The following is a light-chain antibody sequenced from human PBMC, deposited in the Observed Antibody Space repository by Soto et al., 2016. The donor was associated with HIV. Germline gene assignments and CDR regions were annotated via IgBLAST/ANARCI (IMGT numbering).Light chain of an antibody. CDR3: QVWDTSSGVV. V-gene: IGLV3-21*03. CDR2: DDS. J-gene: IGLJ2*01. Sequence: SYVLTQPPSVSVAPGKTARITCGGNNIGSKSVSWYQQKPGQAPVLVVYDDSDRPSGIPDRFSGSNSGNTATLTISRVEAGSEADYYCQVWDTSSGVVFGGGTKLTVL. CDR1: NIGSKS.